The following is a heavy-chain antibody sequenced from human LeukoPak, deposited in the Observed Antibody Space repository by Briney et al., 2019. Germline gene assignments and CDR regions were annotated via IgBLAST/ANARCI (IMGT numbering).Heavy chain of an antibody. V-gene: IGHV1-69*04. J-gene: IGHJ6*03. D-gene: IGHD3-3*01. CDR2: IIPILGIA. Sequence: SVKVSCKASGGTFSSYTISWVRQAPGQGLEWMGRIIPILGIANYAQKFQGRVTITADKSTSTAYMELSSLRSEDTAVYYCARDLGEGTIFGLKSYYYYMDVWGKGTTVTASS. CDR3: ARDLGEGTIFGLKSYYYYMDV. CDR1: GGTFSSYT.